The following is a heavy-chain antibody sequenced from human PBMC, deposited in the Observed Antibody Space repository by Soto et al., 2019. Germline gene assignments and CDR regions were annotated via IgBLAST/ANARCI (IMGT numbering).Heavy chain of an antibody. CDR3: AGGHTYPWHY. V-gene: IGHV4-4*02. D-gene: IGHD3-16*01. CDR1: DVSISSTDW. J-gene: IGHJ4*02. Sequence: SETLSLTCTVSDVSISSTDWWWSWVRQPPGKGLEWIGEIYLHGTTKYSPSLESRVTVSADTSNNQFSLRLSSVTAADTAVYYWAGGHTYPWHYWSQETRVHVP. CDR2: IYLHGTT.